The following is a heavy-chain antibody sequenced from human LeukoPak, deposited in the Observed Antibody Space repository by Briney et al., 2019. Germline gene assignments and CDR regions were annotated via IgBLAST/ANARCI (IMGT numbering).Heavy chain of an antibody. CDR1: GGTFSSYA. CDR3: ATDTRKDYYDSSGYKGP. Sequence: GSSVKVSCKASGGTFSSYAISWVRQAPGQGLEWMGGIIPIFGTANYAQKFQGRVTITADESTSTAYMELSSLRSEDTAVYYCATDTRKDYYDSSGYKGPWGQGTLVTVSS. CDR2: IIPIFGTA. V-gene: IGHV1-69*01. D-gene: IGHD3-22*01. J-gene: IGHJ4*02.